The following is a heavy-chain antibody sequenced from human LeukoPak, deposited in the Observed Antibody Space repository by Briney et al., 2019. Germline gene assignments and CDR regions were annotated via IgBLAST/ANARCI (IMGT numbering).Heavy chain of an antibody. CDR3: AKDMVPSGSYYGYYYYGMDV. D-gene: IGHD1-26*01. CDR1: GFTFDDYA. CDR2: ISWNSGSI. Sequence: GGSLRLSCAASGFTFDDYAMHWVRQAPGKGLEWVSGISWNSGSIGYADSVKGRFTISRDNAKNSLYLQMNSLRAEDTALYYCAKDMVPSGSYYGYYYYGMDVWGQGTTVTVSS. V-gene: IGHV3-9*01. J-gene: IGHJ6*02.